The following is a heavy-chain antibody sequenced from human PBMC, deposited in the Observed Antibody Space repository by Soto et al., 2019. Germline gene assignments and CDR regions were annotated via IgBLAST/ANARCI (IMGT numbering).Heavy chain of an antibody. CDR1: GFTVSSNY. CDR3: ASPGGLMGYHVDH. J-gene: IGHJ4*02. V-gene: IGHV3-66*01. Sequence: EVQLVESGGGLVQPGGSLRLSCAASGFTVSSNYMSWVRQSPGKGLEWVSVIHSDGSTYYADSLKGRFTISRDNSKNTLYLQTNSLRAEDTAVYYGASPGGLMGYHVDHWGQGTLVTVSS. D-gene: IGHD3-16*01. CDR2: IHSDGST.